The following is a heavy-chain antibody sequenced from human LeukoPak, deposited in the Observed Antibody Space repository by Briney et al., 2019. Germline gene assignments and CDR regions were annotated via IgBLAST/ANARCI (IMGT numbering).Heavy chain of an antibody. CDR3: ARGGSGGANYYYYYMDV. CDR1: GYTFTSYG. V-gene: IGHV1-18*01. Sequence: ASVKVSCKASGYTFTSYGISWVRQAPGQGLEWMGWISAYNGNTNYAQKLQGRVTMTTDTSTSTAYMELRSLRSDDTAVYYCARGGSGGANYYYYYMDVWGKGTTVTVSS. D-gene: IGHD1-26*01. CDR2: ISAYNGNT. J-gene: IGHJ6*03.